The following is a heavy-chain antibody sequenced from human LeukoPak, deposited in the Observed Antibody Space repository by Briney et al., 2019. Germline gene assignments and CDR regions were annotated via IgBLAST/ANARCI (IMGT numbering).Heavy chain of an antibody. D-gene: IGHD3-3*01. CDR2: ISGSGGST. J-gene: IGHJ4*02. V-gene: IGHV3-23*01. Sequence: GGSLRLSCAAAGFTFSSYAMSWVRQAPGKGLERVSAISGSGGSTYYADSVKGRFTISRDNSKNTLYLQMNSLRAEDTAVYYCAKSYYDFWSGYYKYYFDYWGQGTLVTVSS. CDR3: AKSYYDFWSGYYKYYFDY. CDR1: GFTFSSYA.